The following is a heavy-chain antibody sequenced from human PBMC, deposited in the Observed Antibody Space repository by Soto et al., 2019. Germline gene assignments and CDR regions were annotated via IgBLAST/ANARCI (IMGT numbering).Heavy chain of an antibody. CDR2: ISVSGGSA. D-gene: IGHD2-2*01. J-gene: IGHJ4*02. CDR3: AKKDCSTTNCRGPFDY. V-gene: IGHV3-23*01. Sequence: GSLRLSCAASGFTFSSYAMSWVRQAPGKGLEWVSVISVSGGSAYYADSVKGRFTISRDNSKNTLYLQMNTLRAEDTAIYYCAKKDCSTTNCRGPFDYWGRGTLVTVSS. CDR1: GFTFSSYA.